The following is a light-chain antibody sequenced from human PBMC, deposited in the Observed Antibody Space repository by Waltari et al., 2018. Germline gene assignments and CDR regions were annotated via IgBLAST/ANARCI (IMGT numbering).Light chain of an antibody. V-gene: IGLV3-1*01. CDR1: KLGDKY. Sequence: SYELTQPPSVSVYPGQTATITCPGDKLGDKYASWYQQKSGQSPVMVIYEDKKRPSGIPERFSGSNSGNTATLTISGTQAMDEADYYCQTWDSSTVVFGGGTKLTVL. CDR2: EDK. CDR3: QTWDSSTVV. J-gene: IGLJ2*01.